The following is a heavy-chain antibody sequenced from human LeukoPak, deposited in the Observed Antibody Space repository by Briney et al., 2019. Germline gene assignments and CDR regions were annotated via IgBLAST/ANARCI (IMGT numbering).Heavy chain of an antibody. J-gene: IGHJ4*02. D-gene: IGHD1-26*01. CDR2: IYYSGST. Sequence: SETLSLTCTVSGGSISSYYWSWIRQPPGKGLEWIGYIYYSGSTNYNPSLKSRVTISVDTSKNQFSLKLSSVTAADTAVYYCTRRDSGSYVEYWGQGTLVTVSS. CDR3: TRRDSGSYVEY. CDR1: GGSISSYY. V-gene: IGHV4-59*08.